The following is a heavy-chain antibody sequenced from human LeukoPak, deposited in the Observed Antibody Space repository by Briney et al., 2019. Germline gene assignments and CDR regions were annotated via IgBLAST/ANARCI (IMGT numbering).Heavy chain of an antibody. J-gene: IGHJ3*02. V-gene: IGHV4-59*01. D-gene: IGHD1-26*01. CDR3: ARDTGIVGATTEPFDI. Sequence: PSETLSLTCTVSGGXTTSFFWSWIRQPPGKGLEWIGYSHYSGSSNYSPSLKSRVTISLDTSKNQFSLKLSSVTAADTAVYYCARDTGIVGATTEPFDIWGQGTMVTVSS. CDR1: GGXTTSFF. CDR2: SHYSGSS.